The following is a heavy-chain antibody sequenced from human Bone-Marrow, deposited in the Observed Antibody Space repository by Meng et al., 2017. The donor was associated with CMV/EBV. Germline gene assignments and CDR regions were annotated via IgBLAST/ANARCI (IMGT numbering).Heavy chain of an antibody. D-gene: IGHD2-2*01. V-gene: IGHV1-2*02. Sequence: ASVKVSCKASGYTFTGYYMHWVRQAPGQGLEWMGWINPNSGGTNYAQKFQGRVTMTRDTSISTAYMELSRLRSDDTAVYYCARDVGGLNDQLQYNWFDPWGQGTLVIVSS. J-gene: IGHJ5*02. CDR3: ARDVGGLNDQLQYNWFDP. CDR2: INPNSGGT. CDR1: GYTFTGYY.